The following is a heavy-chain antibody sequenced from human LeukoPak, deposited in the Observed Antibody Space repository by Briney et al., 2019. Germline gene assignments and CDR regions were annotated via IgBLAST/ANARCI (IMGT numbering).Heavy chain of an antibody. CDR1: GFTFSSYA. CDR3: ARTTYYYDSSGYSPGIFDY. Sequence: GGSLRLSCAASGFTFSSYAMSWVRQAPGKGLEWVSAISGSGGSTYYADSVKGRFTISRDNSKNTLYLQMNSLIAEDTAVYYCARTTYYYDSSGYSPGIFDYWGQGTLVTVSS. J-gene: IGHJ4*02. V-gene: IGHV3-23*01. D-gene: IGHD3-22*01. CDR2: ISGSGGST.